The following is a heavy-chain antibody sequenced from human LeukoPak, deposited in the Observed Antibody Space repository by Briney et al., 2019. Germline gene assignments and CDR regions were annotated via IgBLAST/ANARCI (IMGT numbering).Heavy chain of an antibody. Sequence: SQTLSLTCTVSGGSISSGSYYWSWIRRPAGKGLEWIGRIYTSGSTNYNPSLRSRVTISVDTSKNQFSLKLSSVTAADTAVYYCARVSGYCSGGSCPPVGIWGQGTMVTVSS. CDR2: IYTSGST. V-gene: IGHV4-61*02. CDR3: ARVSGYCSGGSCPPVGI. CDR1: GGSISSGSYY. D-gene: IGHD2-15*01. J-gene: IGHJ3*02.